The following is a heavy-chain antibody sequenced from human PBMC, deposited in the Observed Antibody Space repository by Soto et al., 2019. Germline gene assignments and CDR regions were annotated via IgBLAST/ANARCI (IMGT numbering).Heavy chain of an antibody. D-gene: IGHD4-17*01. J-gene: IGHJ6*02. Sequence: SETPSLTCLVSGFPISSTYSWGWIRQPPGKGLEWIGSISHSGTTSYSPSLTSRVSISVDTSKNQVSLKLTSVTAADTAVYFCARVTMVIRDSDHFGVDVWGHGTTVTVSS. V-gene: IGHV4-38-2*02. CDR3: ARVTMVIRDSDHFGVDV. CDR1: GFPISSTYS. CDR2: ISHSGTT.